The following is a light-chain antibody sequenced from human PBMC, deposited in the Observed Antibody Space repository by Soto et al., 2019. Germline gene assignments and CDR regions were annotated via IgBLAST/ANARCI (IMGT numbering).Light chain of an antibody. CDR3: QQANSFLWT. V-gene: IGKV1-12*02. CDR1: QGISSW. Sequence: DIQMTQSPSSVSASVGDRVTITCRASQGISSWLALYQQKPGKAPKLLIYAASSLQSGVPSRFSGSGSGTDFTLTISSLQHEDFATYYCQQANSFLWTFGQGTKVEIK. J-gene: IGKJ1*01. CDR2: AAS.